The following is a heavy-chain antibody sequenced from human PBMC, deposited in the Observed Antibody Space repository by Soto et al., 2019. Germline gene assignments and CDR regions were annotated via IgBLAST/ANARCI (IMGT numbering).Heavy chain of an antibody. CDR2: INDDGSHT. J-gene: IGHJ4*02. D-gene: IGHD1-1*01. V-gene: IGHV3-74*01. CDR1: GFTFSMYW. Sequence: EVHLVESGGGLRQPGGSLRLSCAASGFTFSMYWMHWVRQVPGKGPEWVSRINDDGSHTNYADSVKGRFTISRDNAKNTLYLQMNDLRAEDTAVYYCTRGPRSTSTGTGAFWGQGTLVTVSS. CDR3: TRGPRSTSTGTGAF.